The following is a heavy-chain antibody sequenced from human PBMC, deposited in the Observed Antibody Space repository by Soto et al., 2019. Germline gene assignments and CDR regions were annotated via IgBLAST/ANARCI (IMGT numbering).Heavy chain of an antibody. CDR3: AREQYEFGDLYYVDY. D-gene: IGHD4-17*01. V-gene: IGHV1-18*04. Sequence: QVQLVQSGGEVKRPGASVKVSCKASGYDFERFPISWVRQARGQGLEWMGLISPYSGSRYYAEKFQGNVPMTTDNSTSTAYMELRSLTSDDTAVYFCAREQYEFGDLYYVDYWGQGTLVTVSS. J-gene: IGHJ4*02. CDR1: GYDFERFP. CDR2: ISPYSGSR.